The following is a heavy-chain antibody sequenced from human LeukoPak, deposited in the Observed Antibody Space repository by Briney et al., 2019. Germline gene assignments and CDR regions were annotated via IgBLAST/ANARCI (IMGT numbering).Heavy chain of an antibody. V-gene: IGHV4-34*01. CDR3: ARQWLVSPLFDY. J-gene: IGHJ4*02. Sequence: TSETLSLTCTVSGGSISSYYWSWIRQPPGKGLEWIGEINHSGSTNYNPSLKSRVTISVDTSKNQLSLKLSSMTAADTAVYYCARQWLVSPLFDYWGQGTLVTVSS. D-gene: IGHD6-19*01. CDR2: INHSGST. CDR1: GGSISSYY.